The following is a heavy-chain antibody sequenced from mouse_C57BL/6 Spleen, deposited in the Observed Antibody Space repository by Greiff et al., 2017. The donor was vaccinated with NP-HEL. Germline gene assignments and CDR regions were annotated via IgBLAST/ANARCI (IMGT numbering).Heavy chain of an antibody. CDR2: IDPETGGT. V-gene: IGHV1-15*01. D-gene: IGHD1-1*01. CDR3: TRSIYYGSSVFAY. J-gene: IGHJ3*01. Sequence: VKVVESGAELVRPGASVTLSCKASGYTFTDYEMHWVKQTPVHGLEWIGAIDPETGGTAYNQKFKGKAILTADKSSSTAYMELRSLTSEDSAVYYCTRSIYYGSSVFAYWGQGTLVTVSA. CDR1: GYTFTDYE.